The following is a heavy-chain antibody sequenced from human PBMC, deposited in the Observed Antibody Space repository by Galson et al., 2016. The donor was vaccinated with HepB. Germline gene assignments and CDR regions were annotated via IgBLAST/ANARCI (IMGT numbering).Heavy chain of an antibody. V-gene: IGHV3-33*01. CDR1: GFTFSNYG. CDR3: ARDGIPSPQDIGGRLPPPYYYGMDA. D-gene: IGHD6-6*01. Sequence: SLRLSCAASGFTFSNYGMHWVRQAPGKGLEWVALIWYDGSKKYYAESVKGRLTISRDNSKNTLDLQMNSLRAEDTAVYYCARDGIPSPQDIGGRLPPPYYYGMDAWGQGTAVTVSS. J-gene: IGHJ6*02. CDR2: IWYDGSKK.